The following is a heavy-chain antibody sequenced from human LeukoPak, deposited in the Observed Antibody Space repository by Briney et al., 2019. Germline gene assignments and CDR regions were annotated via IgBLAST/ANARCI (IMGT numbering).Heavy chain of an antibody. CDR3: AKRGVVIRVFLVGFHKEAYYFDS. CDR1: GITLSNYG. CDR2: LSGSGGGT. J-gene: IGHJ4*02. V-gene: IGHV3-23*01. D-gene: IGHD3-10*01. Sequence: GGSLRLSCAVSGITLSNYGMSWVRQAPGKGLEWVAGLSGSGGGTNYADSVQGRFTISRDDPKNTLYLQMNSLRAEDTAVYFCAKRGVVIRVFLVGFHKEAYYFDSWGQGALVTVSS.